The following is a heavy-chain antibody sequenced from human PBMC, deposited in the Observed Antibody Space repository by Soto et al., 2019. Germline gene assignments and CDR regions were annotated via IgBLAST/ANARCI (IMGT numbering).Heavy chain of an antibody. CDR2: ISYDGSIK. CDR3: ARDLSGYGYDY. J-gene: IGHJ4*02. D-gene: IGHD5-18*01. V-gene: IGHV3-30*04. Sequence: QVQLVESGGGVVQPRRSLKLSCADSGFTFSSYAMHWVRQAPGKGLEWVAIISYDGSIKYYADSVKGRFTISRDNSKNTLYLQMNSLRAEDTAVYYCARDLSGYGYDYWGQGTLVTVSS. CDR1: GFTFSSYA.